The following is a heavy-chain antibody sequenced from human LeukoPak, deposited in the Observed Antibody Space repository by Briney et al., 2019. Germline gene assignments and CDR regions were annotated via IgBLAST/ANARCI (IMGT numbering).Heavy chain of an antibody. Sequence: ASETLSLTCTVSGGSISSSSYYWGWIRQPPGKGLEWIGSIYYSGSTYYNPSLKSRVTISVDTSKNQFSLKLSSVTAEDTALYYCARGYYDFWSGPRASHYMDVWGKGTTVTVSS. V-gene: IGHV4-39*07. J-gene: IGHJ6*03. D-gene: IGHD3-3*01. CDR3: ARGYYDFWSGPRASHYMDV. CDR2: IYYSGST. CDR1: GGSISSSSYY.